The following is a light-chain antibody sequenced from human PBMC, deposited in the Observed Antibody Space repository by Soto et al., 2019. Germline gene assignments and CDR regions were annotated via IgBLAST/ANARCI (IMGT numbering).Light chain of an antibody. CDR1: KSDIGVYDF. CDR2: EVV. Sequence: QSALTQPPSASRSPGQSVTISCTGTKSDIGVYDFVSWYQHHPGKAPRLIIYEVVQRPSGVPDRFSGSKSGNTASLTVSGLQAADEADYFCKSYAGSNTYVFGSGTKVTAL. CDR3: KSYAGSNTYV. J-gene: IGLJ1*01. V-gene: IGLV2-8*02.